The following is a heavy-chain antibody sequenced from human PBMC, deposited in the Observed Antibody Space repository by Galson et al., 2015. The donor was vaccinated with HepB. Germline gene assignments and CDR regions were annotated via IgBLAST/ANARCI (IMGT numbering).Heavy chain of an antibody. Sequence: QSGAEVKKPGESLRISCKGSGSSFTSYWISWGRQSPGKGLGWMGRIDPSDSYTNYSPSFQVHVTISADKSISTAYLQWSSLKASDTAMYYFARRIRGDYYYGMDVWGQGTTVTVSS. CDR2: IDPSDSYT. D-gene: IGHD2/OR15-2a*01. V-gene: IGHV5-10-1*01. J-gene: IGHJ6*02. CDR1: GSSFTSYW. CDR3: ARRIRGDYYYGMDV.